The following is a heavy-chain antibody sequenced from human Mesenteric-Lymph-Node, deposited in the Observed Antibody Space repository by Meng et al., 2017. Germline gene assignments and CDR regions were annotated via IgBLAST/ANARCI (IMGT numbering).Heavy chain of an antibody. CDR1: GFTLSNYW. V-gene: IGHV3-7*01. D-gene: IGHD6-19*01. CDR2: IKQDGSEK. J-gene: IGHJ4*02. CDR3: ARDLDSSGWFIDY. Sequence: GESLKISCAASGFTLSNYWMTWVRQAPGKGLEWVANIKQDGSEKYYVDSVRGRFTISRDNAENSLYLQMSSLRVDDTAVYYCARDLDSSGWFIDYWGQGKRVNGAS.